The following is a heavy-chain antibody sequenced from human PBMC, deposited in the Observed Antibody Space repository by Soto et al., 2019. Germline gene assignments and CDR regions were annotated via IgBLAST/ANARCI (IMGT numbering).Heavy chain of an antibody. CDR1: GFTFSSYA. J-gene: IGHJ1*01. CDR2: ISGSGDST. D-gene: IGHD6-19*01. CDR3: AKGVPGIAVAGTGYFQH. Sequence: ESGGGLVQPGGSLRLSCAASGFTFSSYAMSWVRQAPGKGLEWVSGISGSGDSTYYADSVMGRFTISRDNSKNTLYLQMNSLRAEDTAVYYCAKGVPGIAVAGTGYFQHWGQGTLVTVS. V-gene: IGHV3-23*01.